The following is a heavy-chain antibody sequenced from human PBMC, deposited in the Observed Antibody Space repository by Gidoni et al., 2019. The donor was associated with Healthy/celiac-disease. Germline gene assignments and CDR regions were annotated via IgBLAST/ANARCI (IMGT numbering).Heavy chain of an antibody. CDR2: IYWNDDK. D-gene: IGHD3-22*01. Sequence: QITLKESGPTLVKPTQTLPLTCTFHGFSLSTSGVGVGWIRQPPGKALEWLALIYWNDDKRYSPSLKSRLTITKDTSKNQVVLTMTNMDPVDTATYYCAHRPVYYDSSGYYLGGDSYYFDYWGQGTLVTVSS. J-gene: IGHJ4*02. CDR3: AHRPVYYDSSGYYLGGDSYYFDY. V-gene: IGHV2-5*01. CDR1: GFSLSTSGVG.